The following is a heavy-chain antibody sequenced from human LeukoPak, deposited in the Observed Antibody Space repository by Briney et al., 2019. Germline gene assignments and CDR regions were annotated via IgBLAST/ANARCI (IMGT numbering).Heavy chain of an antibody. CDR3: ARGGPLYSFDY. J-gene: IGHJ4*02. CDR2: ISYDGSNK. Sequence: GGSLRLSCAASGFTFSSYAMHWLRQAPGKGLEWVAVISYDGSNKYYADSVKGRFTISRDNSKNTLYLQMNSLRAEDTAVYYCARGGPLYSFDYTGQGTLVTVSS. CDR1: GFTFSSYA. V-gene: IGHV3-30-3*01.